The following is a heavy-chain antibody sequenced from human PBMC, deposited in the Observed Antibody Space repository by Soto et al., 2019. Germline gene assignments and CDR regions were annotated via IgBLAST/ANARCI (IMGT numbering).Heavy chain of an antibody. Sequence: ASVKVSCKASGYTFTSLDIDWMRQATGQGLEWMGWMSPNSGNTGYAQKFQGRVTMTRDTSISTAYMELTGLTSDDTAVYYCARGINAGVDYWGQGTLVTVSS. CDR3: ARGINAGVDY. J-gene: IGHJ4*02. CDR1: GYTFTSLD. CDR2: MSPNSGNT. V-gene: IGHV1-8*01. D-gene: IGHD2-8*02.